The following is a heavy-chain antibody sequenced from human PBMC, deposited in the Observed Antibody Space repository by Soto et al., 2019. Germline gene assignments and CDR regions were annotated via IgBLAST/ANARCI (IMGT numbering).Heavy chain of an antibody. Sequence: GGSLRLSCAASGFTFSDYWMHWVRQAPGKGLQWVARVKSDGSVKNYADSVKGRFTISRDNAKNSLYLQMTSLRAEDTAVYYCARLYRSGGYDKWGQGTLVTVSS. D-gene: IGHD6-19*01. CDR2: VKSDGSVK. J-gene: IGHJ4*02. CDR3: ARLYRSGGYDK. CDR1: GFTFSDYW. V-gene: IGHV3-74*01.